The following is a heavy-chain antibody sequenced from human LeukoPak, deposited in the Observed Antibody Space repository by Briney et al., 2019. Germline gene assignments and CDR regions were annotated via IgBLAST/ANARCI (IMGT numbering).Heavy chain of an antibody. Sequence: PGGSLRLSCAASGFTFSSYWMNWVRQAPGKGLEWVSSISSSSSYIYYADSVKGRFTISRDNAKNSLYLQMNSLRAEDTAVYYCASLTRILNWFDPWGQGTLVTVSS. CDR2: ISSSSSYI. D-gene: IGHD2-21*02. J-gene: IGHJ5*02. CDR3: ASLTRILNWFDP. CDR1: GFTFSSYW. V-gene: IGHV3-21*01.